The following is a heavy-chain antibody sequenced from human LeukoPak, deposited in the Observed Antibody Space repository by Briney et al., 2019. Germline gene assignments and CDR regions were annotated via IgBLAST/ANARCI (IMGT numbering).Heavy chain of an antibody. CDR2: ISSNSKST. CDR1: GFSISSHS. V-gene: IGHV3-21*01. CDR3: AKSLAASVGWFDP. Sequence: GGSLRLSCAASGFSISSHSMNWVRQAPGKGLEWVSSISSNSKSTYYADSVKGRFTISRDNAKNSLFLQMNSLRAEDTAVYYCAKSLAASVGWFDPWGQGTLVTVSS. D-gene: IGHD6-6*01. J-gene: IGHJ5*02.